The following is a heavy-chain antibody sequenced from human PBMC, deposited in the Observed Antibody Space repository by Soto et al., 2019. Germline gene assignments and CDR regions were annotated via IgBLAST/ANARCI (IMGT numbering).Heavy chain of an antibody. D-gene: IGHD3-10*01. V-gene: IGHV3-30-3*01. CDR1: GFTFSRYA. CDR3: ARQFTSDRGWSDP. CDR2: ISFDGSEK. Sequence: QVQLVESGGGVVQPGRSLRLSCAASGFTFSRYAIHWVRQAPAKGLEWVAVISFDGSEKYYADSVKGRFTISRDNSKNPLYLQMNTLIPDDTAVYYCARQFTSDRGWSDPWGQGTLVIVSS. J-gene: IGHJ5*02.